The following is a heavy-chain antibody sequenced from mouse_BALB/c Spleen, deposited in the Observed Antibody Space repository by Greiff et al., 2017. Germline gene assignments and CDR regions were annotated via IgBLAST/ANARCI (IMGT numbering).Heavy chain of an antibody. J-gene: IGHJ4*01. D-gene: IGHD4-1*02. V-gene: IGHV5-12-1*01. CDR1: GFAFSSYD. CDR3: ARHRISTGDYAMDY. Sequence: EVMLVESGGGLVKPGGSLKLSCAASGFAFSSYDMSWVRQTPEKRLEWVAYISSGGGSTYYPDTVKGRFTISRDNAKNTLYLQMSSLKSEDTAMYYCARHRISTGDYAMDYWGQGTSVTVSS. CDR2: ISSGGGST.